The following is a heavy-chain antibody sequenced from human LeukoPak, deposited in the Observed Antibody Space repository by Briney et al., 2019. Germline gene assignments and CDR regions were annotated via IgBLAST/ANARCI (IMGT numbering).Heavy chain of an antibody. Sequence: ASVKVSCKVSGYTLTELSMHWVRQAPGKGLEWMGGFDPEDGETIYAQKFQGRVTITADKSTSTAYMELSSLRSEDTAVYYCARRQINSYGFDYWGQGTLVTVSS. CDR3: ARRQINSYGFDY. D-gene: IGHD5-18*01. V-gene: IGHV1-24*01. CDR2: FDPEDGET. J-gene: IGHJ4*02. CDR1: GYTLTELS.